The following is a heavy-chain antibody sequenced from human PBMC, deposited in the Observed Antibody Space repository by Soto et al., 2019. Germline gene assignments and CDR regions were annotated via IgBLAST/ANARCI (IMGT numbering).Heavy chain of an antibody. J-gene: IGHJ4*02. CDR3: ARDSGYRYGYFDY. V-gene: IGHV4-59*01. D-gene: IGHD5-18*01. CDR1: GGSISSYY. CDR2: IYYSGST. Sequence: SETLSLTCTVSGGSISSYYWSWIRQPPGKGLEWIGYIYYSGSTNYNPSLKSRVTISVDTSKNQLSLKLSSVTAADTAVYYCARDSGYRYGYFDYWGQGTLVTVSS.